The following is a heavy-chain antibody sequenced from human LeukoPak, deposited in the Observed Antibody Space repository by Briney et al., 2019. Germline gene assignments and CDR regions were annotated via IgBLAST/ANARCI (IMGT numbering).Heavy chain of an antibody. CDR3: PPLRTGGF. Sequence: GGSVRLSREASGFTFSKYWIHCVRHARGGGRECVSRIRQDGSDTIYADSVEGRLTVSRDNAESTALLQLSSLKAEDTSAYNSPPLRTGGFWGQGSLVTAS. D-gene: IGHD1-14*01. CDR2: IRQDGSDT. V-gene: IGHV3-74*01. J-gene: IGHJ4*02. CDR1: GFTFSKYW.